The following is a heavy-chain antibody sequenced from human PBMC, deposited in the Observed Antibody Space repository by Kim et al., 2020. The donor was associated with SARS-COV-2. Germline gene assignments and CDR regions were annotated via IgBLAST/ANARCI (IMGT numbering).Heavy chain of an antibody. CDR1: GYTFTGYY. J-gene: IGHJ4*02. D-gene: IGHD6-19*01. Sequence: ASVKVSCKASGYTFTGYYMHWVRQAPGQGLEWMGWINPSSGGTNYAQKFQGRVTMTRDTSISTAYMELSRLRSDDTAVYYCASCIGVAGRFDYWGQGTLVTVSS. V-gene: IGHV1-2*02. CDR3: ASCIGVAGRFDY. CDR2: INPSSGGT.